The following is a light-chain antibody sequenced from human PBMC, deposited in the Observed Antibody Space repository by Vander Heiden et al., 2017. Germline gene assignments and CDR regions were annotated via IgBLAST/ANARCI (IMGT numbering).Light chain of an antibody. V-gene: IGLV2-14*01. CDR3: SSYTNSRTQV. CDR1: SSYLGVYDF. J-gene: IGLJ2*01. CDR2: EVS. Sequence: SALTQPASVSGSPGQSITISCTGTSSYLGVYDFVTWYQHHPGKAPKLILYEVSNRPSGVSNRFSGSKSGNTASLTISGLQAQDEADYYCSSYTNSRTQVFGGGTKLTVL.